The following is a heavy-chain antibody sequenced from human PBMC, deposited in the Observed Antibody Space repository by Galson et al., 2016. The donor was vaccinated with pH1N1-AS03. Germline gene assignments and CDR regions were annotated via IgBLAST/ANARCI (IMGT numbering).Heavy chain of an antibody. CDR3: AKAGRYSESNGYYSLTS. J-gene: IGHJ5*02. CDR1: GFTFDDYA. D-gene: IGHD3-22*01. V-gene: IGHV3-43D*03. CDR2: INWEGAST. Sequence: LRLSCAASGFTFDDYAMHWVRQAPGKGLEWVSLINWEGASTYYADSVQGRFTVFRDNSKNSLYLQMNSLRAEDTALYYCAKAGRYSESNGYYSLTSWGQGTLVTVSS.